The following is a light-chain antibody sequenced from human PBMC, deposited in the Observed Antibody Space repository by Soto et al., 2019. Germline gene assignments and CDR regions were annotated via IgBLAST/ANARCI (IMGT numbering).Light chain of an antibody. CDR2: GAS. CDR1: HSVNRN. V-gene: IGKV3-15*01. Sequence: EIVMTQSPATLSVSPGERATLSCRASHSVNRNLAWYQQRPGQAPRLLMYGASVRAPGIPGRFSGSGSGTEFSLTISSLQSEDFGLYYCQQYNNWPPATFGRGTKVEIK. CDR3: QQYNNWPPAT. J-gene: IGKJ4*01.